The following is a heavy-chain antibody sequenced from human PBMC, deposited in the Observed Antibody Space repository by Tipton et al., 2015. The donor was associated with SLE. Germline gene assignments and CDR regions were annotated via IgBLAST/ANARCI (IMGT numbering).Heavy chain of an antibody. D-gene: IGHD4-17*01. CDR1: GGSISSGSYY. CDR3: ARDGLYLDYGDYYYGMDV. J-gene: IGHJ6*02. CDR2: IYTSGST. Sequence: LRLSCTVSGGSISSGSYYWSWIRQPAGKGLEWIGYIYTSGSTNYNPSLKSRVTISVDTSKNQFSLKLSSATAADTAVYYCARDGLYLDYGDYYYGMDVWGQGTTVTVSS. V-gene: IGHV4-61*09.